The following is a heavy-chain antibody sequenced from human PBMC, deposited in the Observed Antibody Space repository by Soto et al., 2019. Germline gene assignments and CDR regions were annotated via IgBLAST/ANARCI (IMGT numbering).Heavy chain of an antibody. CDR2: IYPGDSDT. D-gene: IGHD6-25*01. V-gene: IGHV5-51*01. CDR3: ARLRLAAPEHYYYYSYGMDV. J-gene: IGHJ6*02. Sequence: PGESLKISCKGSGYSFTSYWIGWVRQMPGKGLEWMGIIYPGDSDTRYSPSFQGQVTISADKSISTAYLQWSSLKASDTAMYYCARLRLAAPEHYYYYSYGMDVWGQGTTVTVSS. CDR1: GYSFTSYW.